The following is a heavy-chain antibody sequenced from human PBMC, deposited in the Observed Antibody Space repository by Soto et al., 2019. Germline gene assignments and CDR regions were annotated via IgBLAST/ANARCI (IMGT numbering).Heavy chain of an antibody. CDR1: GFTFSSYS. D-gene: IGHD1-1*01. V-gene: IGHV3-48*01. CDR2: ISSSSDTI. J-gene: IGHJ4*02. Sequence: EVQLVESGGGLVQPGGSLRLSCAASGFTFSSYSMNWVRQAPGKGLEWISYISSSSDTIYYADSVKGRFTISRDNAKNSLYLQMNSLRADDTAVFYCSRDQHLDYWGQGTLVTVSS. CDR3: SRDQHLDY.